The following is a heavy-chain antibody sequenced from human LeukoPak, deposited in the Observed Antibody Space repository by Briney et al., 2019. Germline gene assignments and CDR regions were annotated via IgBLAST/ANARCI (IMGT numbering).Heavy chain of an antibody. V-gene: IGHV4-4*02. D-gene: IGHD3-9*01. CDR1: GGSISSSNW. CDR3: ASGGYDILTGYYFYYYYMDV. J-gene: IGHJ6*03. CDR2: IYHSGST. Sequence: SGTLSLTCAVSGGSISSSNWWSWVRQPPGKGLEWIGEIYHSGSTNYNPSLKSRVTISVDKSKNQFSLKLSSVTAADTAVYYCASGGYDILTGYYFYYYYMDVWGKGTTVTISS.